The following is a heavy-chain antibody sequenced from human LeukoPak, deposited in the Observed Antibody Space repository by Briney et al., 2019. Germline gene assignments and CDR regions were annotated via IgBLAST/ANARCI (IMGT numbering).Heavy chain of an antibody. D-gene: IGHD3-9*01. CDR2: IIPIFGTA. V-gene: IGHV1-69*05. CDR3: ARDSGSDILTTDYYYYVDV. Sequence: ASVKVSFKASGGTFSSYAISWVRQAPGQGLEWMGGIIPIFGTANYAQKFQGRVTITTDESTSTAYMELSSLRSEDTAVYYCARDSGSDILTTDYYYYVDVWGKGTTVTVSS. CDR1: GGTFSSYA. J-gene: IGHJ6*03.